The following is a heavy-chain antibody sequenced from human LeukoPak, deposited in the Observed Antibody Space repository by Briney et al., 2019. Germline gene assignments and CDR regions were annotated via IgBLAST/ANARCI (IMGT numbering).Heavy chain of an antibody. D-gene: IGHD7-27*01. CDR2: IRCKANSYAT. J-gene: IGHJ5*02. V-gene: IGHV3-73*01. Sequence: GGSLRLSCAASGFTFSGSAMHWVRQASGKGLEWVGRIRCKANSYATAYAASVKGRFTISRDDSKNTAYLQMNSLKTEDTAVYYCTRHRLNWGSPYNWFDPWGQGTLVTVSS. CDR1: GFTFSGSA. CDR3: TRHRLNWGSPYNWFDP.